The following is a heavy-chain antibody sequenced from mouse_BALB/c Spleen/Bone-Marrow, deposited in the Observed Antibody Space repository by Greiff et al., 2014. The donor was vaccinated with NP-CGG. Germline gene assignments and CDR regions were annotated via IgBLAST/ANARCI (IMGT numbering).Heavy chain of an antibody. V-gene: IGHV1-31*01. Sequence: DVQLQESGPELVKPGASVKISCKASGYSFTGYYMHWVKQSHVKSLEWIGRINPYNGATSYNQNFKDKASLTVDKSSSTAYMELHSLTSEDPAVYYCASYDGGFAYWGQGTLVTVSA. CDR2: INPYNGAT. CDR3: ASYDGGFAY. J-gene: IGHJ3*01. CDR1: GYSFTGYY. D-gene: IGHD2-12*01.